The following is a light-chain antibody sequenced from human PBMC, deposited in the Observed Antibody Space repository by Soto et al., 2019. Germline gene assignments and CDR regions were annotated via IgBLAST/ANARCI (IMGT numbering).Light chain of an antibody. Sequence: EIVMTQSPATLSLSPGERASLSCRASQSVSSNVAWYQQKRGQAPRLLIYAASTRATGIPTRFSGSGSGTEFTLTISSLQSEDSEAYYCQQYTEWPPWTFGQGTKVDIK. J-gene: IGKJ1*01. CDR1: QSVSSN. CDR3: QQYTEWPPWT. V-gene: IGKV3-15*01. CDR2: AAS.